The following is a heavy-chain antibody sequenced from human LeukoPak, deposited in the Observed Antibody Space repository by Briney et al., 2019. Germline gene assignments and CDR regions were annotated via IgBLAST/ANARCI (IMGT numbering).Heavy chain of an antibody. V-gene: IGHV5-51*01. CDR3: ARRAPYCTNGVCYAGWFDP. CDR2: IYPGDSDT. D-gene: IGHD2-8*01. J-gene: IGHJ5*02. CDR1: GYSFTSYW. Sequence: GESLKISCKGSGYSFTSYWIGWVRQMPGKGLEWMGIIYPGDSDTRYSPSFQGQVTISADESISTAYLQWSSLKASDTAMYYCARRAPYCTNGVCYAGWFDPWGQGTLVTVSS.